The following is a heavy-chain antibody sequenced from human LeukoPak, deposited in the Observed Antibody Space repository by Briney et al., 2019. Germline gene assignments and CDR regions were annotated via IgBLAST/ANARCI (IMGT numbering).Heavy chain of an antibody. Sequence: SETLSLTCTVSGGSISSYYWGWIRQPPGKGLGWIGSIYYSGSTYYNPSLKSRVTISVDTSKNQFSLKLSSVTAADTAVYYCARLSTSIAARPLDYWGQGTLVTVSS. CDR2: IYYSGST. D-gene: IGHD6-6*01. CDR3: ARLSTSIAARPLDY. CDR1: GGSISSYY. V-gene: IGHV4-39*01. J-gene: IGHJ4*02.